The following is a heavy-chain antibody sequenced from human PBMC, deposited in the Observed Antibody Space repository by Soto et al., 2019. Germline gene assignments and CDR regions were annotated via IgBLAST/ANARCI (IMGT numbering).Heavy chain of an antibody. J-gene: IGHJ4*02. V-gene: IGHV3-21*01. D-gene: IGHD1-1*01. CDR3: ARGQIKPPATPLDY. CDR1: GFTFSSYS. Sequence: PGGSLRLSCAASGFTFSSYSMNWVRQAPGKGLEWVSSISSSSSYIYYADSVKGRFTISRDNAKNSLYLQMNSLRAEDTAVYYCARGQIKPPATPLDYWGQGTLVTVSS. CDR2: ISSSSSYI.